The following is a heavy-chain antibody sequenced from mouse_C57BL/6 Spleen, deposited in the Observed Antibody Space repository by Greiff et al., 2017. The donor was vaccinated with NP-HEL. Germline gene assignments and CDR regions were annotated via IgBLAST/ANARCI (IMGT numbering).Heavy chain of an antibody. Sequence: EVQGVESGGDLVKPGGSLKLSCAASGFTFSSYGMSWVRQTPDKRLEWVATISSGGSYTYYPDSVKGRFTISRDNAKNTLYLQMSSLKSEDTAMYYCARGDDYWGQGTTLTVSS. J-gene: IGHJ2*01. CDR2: ISSGGSYT. CDR1: GFTFSSYG. V-gene: IGHV5-6*01. CDR3: ARGDDY.